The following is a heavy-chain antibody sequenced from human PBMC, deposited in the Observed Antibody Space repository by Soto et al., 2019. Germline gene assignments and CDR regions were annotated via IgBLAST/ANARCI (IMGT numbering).Heavy chain of an antibody. D-gene: IGHD3-10*01. CDR1: GYRFISYW. Sequence: GLFQKIPWNGSGYRFISYWVGRVRQMPGKGLEWMGIIYPGDSDTRYSPSFQGQVTISADKSISTAYLQWSSLKASDTAMYYCARYSMANWFDPWGQGTLVTV. CDR2: IYPGDSDT. CDR3: ARYSMANWFDP. J-gene: IGHJ5*02. V-gene: IGHV5-51*01.